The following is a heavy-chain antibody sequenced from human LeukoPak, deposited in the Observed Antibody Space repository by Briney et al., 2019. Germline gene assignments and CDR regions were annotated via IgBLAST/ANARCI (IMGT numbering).Heavy chain of an antibody. V-gene: IGHV4-34*01. Sequence: PSETLSLTCAVYGGSFSGYYWSWIRQPPGKGLEWIGEINHSGSTKYNPSLKSRVSTSVEASKNQFSLKLSSVTAADTAVYYCWGGGGHYYGSESSHWGQGTLGTGSS. D-gene: IGHD3-10*01. CDR1: GGSFSGYY. J-gene: IGHJ4*01. CDR3: WGGGGHYYGSESSH. CDR2: INHSGST.